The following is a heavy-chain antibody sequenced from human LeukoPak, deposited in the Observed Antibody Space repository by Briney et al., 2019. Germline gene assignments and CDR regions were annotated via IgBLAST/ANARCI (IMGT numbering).Heavy chain of an antibody. CDR2: IKSKADGGTT. CDR3: TTSYYDTLTGSSTFDY. J-gene: IGHJ4*02. CDR1: GFTFSYAW. D-gene: IGHD3-9*01. Sequence: PGGSLRLSCAVSGFTFSYAWMNWVRQAPGKGLEWVGRIKSKADGGTTDYAAPVKGRFTISRDDSKNTLYLQMNSLKTEDTAVYYCTTSYYDTLTGSSTFDYWGQGTLVTVSS. V-gene: IGHV3-15*01.